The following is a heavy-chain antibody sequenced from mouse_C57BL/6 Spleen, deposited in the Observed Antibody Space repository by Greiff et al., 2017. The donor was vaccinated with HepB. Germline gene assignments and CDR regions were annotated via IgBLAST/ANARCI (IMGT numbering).Heavy chain of an antibody. J-gene: IGHJ4*01. CDR2: IDPSDSET. D-gene: IGHD1-1*01. Sequence: QVQLQQSGAELVRPGSSVKLSCKASGYTFTSYWMHWVKQRPIQGLEWIGNIDPSDSETHYNQKFKDKATLTVDKSSSTAYMQLSSLTSEDSAVYYCAREGKLRAMDYWGQGTSVTVSS. V-gene: IGHV1-52*01. CDR3: AREGKLRAMDY. CDR1: GYTFTSYW.